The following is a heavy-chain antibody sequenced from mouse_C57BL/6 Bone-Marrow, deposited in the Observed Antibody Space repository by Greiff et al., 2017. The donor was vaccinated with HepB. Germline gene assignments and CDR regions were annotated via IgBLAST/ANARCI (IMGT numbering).Heavy chain of an antibody. CDR2: ISYSGST. D-gene: IGHD1-2*01. J-gene: IGHJ1*03. CDR3: ARDITTASYWYFDV. Sequence: EVQRVESGPGMVKPSQSLSLTCTVTGYSITSGYDWHWIRHFPGNKLEWMGYISYSGSTNYNPSLKSRISITHDTSKNHFFLKLNSVTTEDTATYYCARDITTASYWYFDVWGTGTTVTVSS. V-gene: IGHV3-1*01. CDR1: GYSITSGYD.